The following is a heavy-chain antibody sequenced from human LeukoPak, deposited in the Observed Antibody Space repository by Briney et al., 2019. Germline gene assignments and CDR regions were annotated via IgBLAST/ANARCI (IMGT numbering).Heavy chain of an antibody. CDR2: IYPGDSDT. CDR3: ARRLIDYDSSGYYFDY. V-gene: IGHV5-51*01. J-gene: IGHJ4*02. Sequence: GESLKISCKGSGYSFTSYWIGWVRQMPGKGLDRMGIIYPGDSDTRYSPSFQGQVTISADKSISTAYLQWSSLKASDTAMYYCARRLIDYDSSGYYFDYWGQGTLVTVSS. D-gene: IGHD3-22*01. CDR1: GYSFTSYW.